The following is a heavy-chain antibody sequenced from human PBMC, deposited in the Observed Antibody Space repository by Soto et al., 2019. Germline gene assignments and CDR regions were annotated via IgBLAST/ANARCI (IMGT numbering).Heavy chain of an antibody. CDR2: IWYDGSNK. CDR3: ARNHRGDTHYYASGSSCDY. V-gene: IGHV3-33*01. CDR1: GFIFSSYG. Sequence: PGGSLRLSCAASGFIFSSYGMNWVRQAPGKGLEWVAVIWYDGSNKNYTDSVKGRFTISRDNSKNTLYLQMDSLRVEDTAVYYCARNHRGDTHYYASGSSCDYWGQGTLVTVSS. J-gene: IGHJ4*02. D-gene: IGHD3-10*01.